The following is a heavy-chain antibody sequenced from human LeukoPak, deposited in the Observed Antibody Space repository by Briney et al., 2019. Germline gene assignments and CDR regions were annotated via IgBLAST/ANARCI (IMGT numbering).Heavy chain of an antibody. CDR3: ARGGVYYGSGSNWFDP. CDR1: GASISSSNR. D-gene: IGHD3-10*01. Sequence: SGTLSLTCAVSGASISSSNRWSWVRQPPGRGLEWIGESYHSGSTNYNPSLKSRVTISLDKSKNQFSLKLNSVTAADTAVYYCARGGVYYGSGSNWFDPWGQGTLVTVSS. CDR2: SYHSGST. J-gene: IGHJ5*02. V-gene: IGHV4-4*02.